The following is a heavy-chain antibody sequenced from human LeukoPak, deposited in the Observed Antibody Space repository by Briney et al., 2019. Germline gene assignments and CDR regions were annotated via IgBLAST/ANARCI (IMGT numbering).Heavy chain of an antibody. CDR1: GGSFSSYG. CDR2: IIPMLGRS. Sequence: ASVKVSCKASGGSFSSYGISWVRQAPGQGLEWMGGIIPMLGRSNYAQKFQGRVTISTDESTSTAYMEMSSLRSEDTAAYYCAREDHTANNWFDPWGQGTLVTVSS. CDR3: AREDHTANNWFDP. D-gene: IGHD5-18*01. V-gene: IGHV1-69*05. J-gene: IGHJ5*02.